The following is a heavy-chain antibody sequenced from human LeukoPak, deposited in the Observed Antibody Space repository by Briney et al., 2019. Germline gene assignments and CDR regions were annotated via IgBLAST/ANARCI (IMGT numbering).Heavy chain of an antibody. CDR2: IYYSGST. CDR3: ARGRERSRTSMRRPSLG. CDR1: GGSISSSSYY. J-gene: IGHJ4*02. Sequence: PSETLSLTCTVSGGSISSSSYYWGWIRQPPGKGLEWIGSIYYSGSTYYNPSLKSRVTISVDTSKNQFSLKLSSVTAADTAVYYCARGRERSRTSMRRPSLGWGQGTLVTVSS. V-gene: IGHV4-39*07. D-gene: IGHD2-2*01.